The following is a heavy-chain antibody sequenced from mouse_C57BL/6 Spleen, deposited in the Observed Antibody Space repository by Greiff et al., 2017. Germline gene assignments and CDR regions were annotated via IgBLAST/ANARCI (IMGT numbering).Heavy chain of an antibody. J-gene: IGHJ2*01. CDR3: TRGWGYGGPLFDY. Sequence: EVKVEESGEGLVKPGGSLKLSCAASGFTFSSYAMSWVRQTPEKRLEWVAYISSGGDYIYYADTVKGRFTISRDNARNTLYLQMSSLKSEDTAMYYCTRGWGYGGPLFDYWGQGTTLTVSS. CDR1: GFTFSSYA. CDR2: ISSGGDYI. V-gene: IGHV5S21*01. D-gene: IGHD1-1*02.